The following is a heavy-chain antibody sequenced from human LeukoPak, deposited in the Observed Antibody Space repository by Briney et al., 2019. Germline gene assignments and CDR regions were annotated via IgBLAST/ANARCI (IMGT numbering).Heavy chain of an antibody. CDR1: GFTFSSDY. J-gene: IGHJ4*02. CDR3: AKSRMTTVTTGFDY. D-gene: IGHD4-17*01. V-gene: IGHV3-23*01. Sequence: PGGSLRLSCGASGFTFSSDYMSWVPEALGKGLEWVSAISGSGGSTYYADSVKGRFTISRDNSKNTLYLQMNSLRAEDTAVYYCAKSRMTTVTTGFDYWGQGTLVTVSS. CDR2: ISGSGGST.